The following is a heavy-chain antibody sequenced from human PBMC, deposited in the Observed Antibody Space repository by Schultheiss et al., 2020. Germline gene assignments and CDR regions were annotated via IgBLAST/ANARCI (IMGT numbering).Heavy chain of an antibody. CDR3: AREALPEAVAGTFGYFQH. D-gene: IGHD6-19*01. J-gene: IGHJ1*01. CDR2: IKSKTDGGTT. Sequence: GGSLRLSCAASGFTFSNAWMSWVRQAPGKGLEWVGRIKSKTDGGTTDYAAPVKGRFTISRDDSKNTLYLQMNSLKTEDTAVYYCAREALPEAVAGTFGYFQHWGQGTLVTVSS. V-gene: IGHV3-15*01. CDR1: GFTFSNAW.